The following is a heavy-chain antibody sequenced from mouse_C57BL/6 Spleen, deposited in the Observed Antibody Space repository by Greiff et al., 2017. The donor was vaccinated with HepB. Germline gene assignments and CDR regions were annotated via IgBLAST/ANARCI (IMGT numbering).Heavy chain of an antibody. Sequence: VQLQQSGAELVRPGASVTLSCKASGYTFTDYEMHWVKQTPVHGLEWIGAIDPETGGTAYNQKFKGKAILTADKSSSTAYMELRSLTSEDSAVYYCTRANYSNLYAMDYWGQGTSVTVSS. CDR2: IDPETGGT. CDR3: TRANYSNLYAMDY. V-gene: IGHV1-15*01. CDR1: GYTFTDYE. D-gene: IGHD2-5*01. J-gene: IGHJ4*01.